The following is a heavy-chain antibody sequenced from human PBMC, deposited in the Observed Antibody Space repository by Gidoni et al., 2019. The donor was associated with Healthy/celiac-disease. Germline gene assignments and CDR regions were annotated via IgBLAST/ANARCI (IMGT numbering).Heavy chain of an antibody. V-gene: IGHV4-30-4*01. Sequence: QVQLQESGPGLVTPSQTLSLTCAVSGGSISSGGYYWSWIRQPPGKGLEWIGYIYYSGSTYYNPSLKSRVTISVDTSKNQFSLKLSSVTAADTAVYYCARTPGDDRAAAFDIWGQGTMVTVSS. CDR1: GGSISSGGYY. D-gene: IGHD2-2*01. J-gene: IGHJ3*02. CDR2: IYYSGST. CDR3: ARTPGDDRAAAFDI.